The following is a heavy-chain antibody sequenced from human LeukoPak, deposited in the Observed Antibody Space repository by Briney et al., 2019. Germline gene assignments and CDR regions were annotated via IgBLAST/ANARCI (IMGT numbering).Heavy chain of an antibody. CDR1: GFTFSSYA. CDR2: ISYDGSNK. D-gene: IGHD4-17*01. CDR3: ARDRNKMTTVTTWAEGGMDV. V-gene: IGHV3-30*04. J-gene: IGHJ6*02. Sequence: GGSLRLSCAASGFTFSSYAMHWVRKAPGKGLEWVAVISYDGSNKYYADSVKGRFTISRDNSKDTLYLKMNSLRAEDTAVYYCARDRNKMTTVTTWAEGGMDVWGQGTTVTVSS.